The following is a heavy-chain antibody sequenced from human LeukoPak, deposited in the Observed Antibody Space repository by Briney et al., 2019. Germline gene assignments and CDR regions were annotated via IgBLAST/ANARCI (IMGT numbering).Heavy chain of an antibody. CDR1: GFTFSSYG. V-gene: IGHV3-33*01. CDR3: ARDQATRDAFDI. D-gene: IGHD5-24*01. CDR2: IWYDGSNK. Sequence: GGSLRLSCAASGFTFSSYGMHWVRQAPGKGLEWVAVIWYDGSNKYYADSVKGRFTISRDNAKNSLYLQMNSLRAEDTAVYYCARDQATRDAFDIWGQGTMVTVSS. J-gene: IGHJ3*02.